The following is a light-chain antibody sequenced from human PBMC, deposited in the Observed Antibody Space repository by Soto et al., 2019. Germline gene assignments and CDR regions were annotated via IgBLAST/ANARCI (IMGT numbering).Light chain of an antibody. Sequence: DIQMTQSPSVLYASVGDRVTITCRASQGINTFLAWYQQKAGKAPKLLIYAASTLQSGVPSRFSGSGSGTEFTLTISSLQPDDFATYYCQQYITYSTFGQGTRLEIK. CDR3: QQYITYST. CDR2: AAS. J-gene: IGKJ5*01. CDR1: QGINTF. V-gene: IGKV1-9*01.